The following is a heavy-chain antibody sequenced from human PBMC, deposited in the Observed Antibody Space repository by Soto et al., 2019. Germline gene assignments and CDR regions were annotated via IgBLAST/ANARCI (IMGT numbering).Heavy chain of an antibody. CDR2: ISGSGGST. CDR3: AKDFTKIVVVITTALAY. Sequence: GGSLRLSCAASGFTFSSYAMSWVRQAPGKGLEWVSAISGSGGSTYYADSVKGRFTISRDNSKNTLYLQMNSLRAEDTAVYYCAKDFTKIVVVITTALAYWGQGTLVTVSS. CDR1: GFTFSSYA. D-gene: IGHD3-22*01. V-gene: IGHV3-23*01. J-gene: IGHJ4*02.